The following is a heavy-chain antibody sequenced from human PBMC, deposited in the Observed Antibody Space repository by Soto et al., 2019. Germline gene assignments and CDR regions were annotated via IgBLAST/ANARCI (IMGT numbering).Heavy chain of an antibody. J-gene: IGHJ6*02. Sequence: ETLSLTCAVYGGSFSGYYWSWIRQPPGKGLEWIGEINHSGSTNYNPSLKSRVTISVDTSKNQFSLKLSSVTAADTAVYYCARTVGATYYYYGMDVWGQGTTVTVSS. V-gene: IGHV4-34*01. D-gene: IGHD1-26*01. CDR1: GGSFSGYY. CDR2: INHSGST. CDR3: ARTVGATYYYYGMDV.